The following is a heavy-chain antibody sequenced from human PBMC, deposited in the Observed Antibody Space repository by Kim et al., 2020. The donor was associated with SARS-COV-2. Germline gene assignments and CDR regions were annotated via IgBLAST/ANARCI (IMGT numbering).Heavy chain of an antibody. Sequence: SETLSLTCAVYGGSFSGYYWSWIRQPPGKGLEWIGEINHSGSPNYNPSLKSRVTISVDTSKNQFSLKLSSVTAADTAVYYCARGTTVTTFFSTRKYYFDYWGQGTLVTVSS. CDR1: GGSFSGYY. D-gene: IGHD4-17*01. J-gene: IGHJ4*02. CDR2: INHSGSP. V-gene: IGHV4-34*01. CDR3: ARGTTVTTFFSTRKYYFDY.